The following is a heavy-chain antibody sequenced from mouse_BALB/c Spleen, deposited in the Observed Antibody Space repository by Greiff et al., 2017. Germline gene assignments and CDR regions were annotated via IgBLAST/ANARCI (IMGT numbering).Heavy chain of an antibody. CDR1: GFTFTDYY. CDR2: IRNKANGYTT. V-gene: IGHV7-3*02. CDR3: ARDQGYGSSYWYFDV. D-gene: IGHD1-1*01. Sequence: DVMLVDSGGGLVQPGGSLRLSCATSGFTFTDYYMSWVRQPPGKALEWLGFIRNKANGYTTEYSASVKGRFTISRDNSQSILYLQMNTLRAEDSATYYCARDQGYGSSYWYFDVWGAGTTVTVSS. J-gene: IGHJ1*01.